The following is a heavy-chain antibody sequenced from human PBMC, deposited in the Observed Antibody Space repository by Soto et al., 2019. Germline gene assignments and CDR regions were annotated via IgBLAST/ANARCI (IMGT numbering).Heavy chain of an antibody. CDR2: IYASNGYA. Sequence: VQLVQSGGEVRKPGASVKISCKTSNYTYDSDGVTWVRQAPGQGLEWMGWIYASNGYAHYAQKFQDRVTLTTDTSTRTAYMELRSLRSDDTAVYYCANRGNPLMDVWGQGTTVTVSS. V-gene: IGHV1-18*01. CDR3: ANRGNPLMDV. CDR1: NYTYDSDG. D-gene: IGHD4-4*01. J-gene: IGHJ6*02.